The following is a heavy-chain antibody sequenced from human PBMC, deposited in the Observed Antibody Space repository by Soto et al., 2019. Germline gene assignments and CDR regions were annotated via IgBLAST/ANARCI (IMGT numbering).Heavy chain of an antibody. CDR3: ANARGVPAAVNVY. Sequence: LRLSCAASGFTFSSYAMSWVRQAPGKGLEWVSAISGSGGSTYYADSVKGRFTIPRDNSKNTLYLQMNSLRAEDTAVYYCANARGVPAAVNVYWGQGTLVTVSS. D-gene: IGHD2-2*01. J-gene: IGHJ4*02. CDR1: GFTFSSYA. CDR2: ISGSGGST. V-gene: IGHV3-23*01.